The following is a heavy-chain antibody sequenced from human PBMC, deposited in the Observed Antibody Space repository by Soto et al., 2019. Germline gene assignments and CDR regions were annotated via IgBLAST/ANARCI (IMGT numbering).Heavy chain of an antibody. V-gene: IGHV4-59*08. D-gene: IGHD2-2*01. Sequence: SETLSLTCTVSAGSISGYYWSWIRQPPGKGLELIGYIYYSGSTNYNPSLKSRVTISVDTSKNQFSLKLSSVTAADTAVYYCAILLGGYCSSTSCPDNAFDIWGQGTMVTVSS. J-gene: IGHJ3*02. CDR1: AGSISGYY. CDR2: IYYSGST. CDR3: AILLGGYCSSTSCPDNAFDI.